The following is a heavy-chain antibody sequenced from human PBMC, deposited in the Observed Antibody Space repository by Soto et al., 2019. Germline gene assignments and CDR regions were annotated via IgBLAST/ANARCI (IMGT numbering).Heavy chain of an antibody. D-gene: IGHD5-18*01. CDR2: IYYSGST. J-gene: IGHJ1*01. CDR1: GGSISSSSYY. CDR3: ARQARYGQYAKYFKH. Sequence: PSETLSLTCPVSGGSISSSSYYWGWIRQPPGKGLEWIGSIYYSGSTYYNPSLKSRVTISVDTSKNQFSLKLSSGTAANPAFYYLARQARYGQYAKYFKHWGQATRLTFSS. V-gene: IGHV4-39*01.